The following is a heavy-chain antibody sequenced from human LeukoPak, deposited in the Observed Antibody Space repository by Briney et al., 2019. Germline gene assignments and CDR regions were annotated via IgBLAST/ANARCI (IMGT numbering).Heavy chain of an antibody. CDR3: ARDREGDYIWGSYRPDWFDP. CDR2: ISGSGGST. D-gene: IGHD3-16*02. Sequence: GGPLRLSCAASGFTFSSYAMSWVRQAPGKGLEWVSAISGSGGSTYYADSVKGRFTISRDNARNSLYLQMNSLRAEDTAVYYCARDREGDYIWGSYRPDWFDPWGQGTLVTVSS. J-gene: IGHJ5*02. V-gene: IGHV3-23*01. CDR1: GFTFSSYA.